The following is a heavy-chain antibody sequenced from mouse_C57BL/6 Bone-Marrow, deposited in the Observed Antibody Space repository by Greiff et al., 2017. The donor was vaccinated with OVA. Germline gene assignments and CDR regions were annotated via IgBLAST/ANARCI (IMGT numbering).Heavy chain of an antibody. CDR1: GYSITSGYY. CDR3: ARDDGYLWDY. Sequence: EVQLVESGPGLVKPSQSLSLTCSVTGYSITSGYYWNWIRQFPGNKLEWMGYISYDGSNNYNPSLKNRISITRDTSKNQFFLKLNSVTTEDTATYYCARDDGYLWDYWGQGTSVTVSS. J-gene: IGHJ4*01. D-gene: IGHD2-3*01. V-gene: IGHV3-6*01. CDR2: ISYDGSN.